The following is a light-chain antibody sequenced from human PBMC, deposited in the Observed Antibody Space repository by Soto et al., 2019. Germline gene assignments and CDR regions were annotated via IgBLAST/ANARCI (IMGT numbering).Light chain of an antibody. CDR3: QQHNNWPRT. V-gene: IGKV3-15*01. J-gene: IGKJ1*01. Sequence: IVLTQFPATLSVSTGEGATLSCRASQNVNSNLVWYQQKPGQAPRLLIYDTTTRATAIPARFSGSGSGTKFTLTISSLQSEDFAVYYCQQHNNWPRTFGQGTKVDIK. CDR1: QNVNSN. CDR2: DTT.